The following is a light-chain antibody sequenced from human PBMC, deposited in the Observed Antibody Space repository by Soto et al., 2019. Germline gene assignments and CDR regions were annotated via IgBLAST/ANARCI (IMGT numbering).Light chain of an antibody. CDR3: SSYTSSSTYVV. V-gene: IGLV2-14*01. CDR1: SNDVGGYNY. Sequence: QSALTQPASVSGSPGQSITISCTGTSNDVGGYNYVSWYQQHPGKAPKLIIYDVSNRSSGVSNRFSGSKSGNTASLTISGLQAEDEADYYCSSYTSSSTYVVFGGGTKVTVL. CDR2: DVS. J-gene: IGLJ2*01.